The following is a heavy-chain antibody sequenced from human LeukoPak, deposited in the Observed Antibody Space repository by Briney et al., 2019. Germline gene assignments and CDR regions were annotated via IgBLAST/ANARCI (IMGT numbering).Heavy chain of an antibody. CDR1: GFTFSSYS. D-gene: IGHD2-2*01. CDR3: ARKYEQT. V-gene: IGHV3-48*02. Sequence: GGSLRLSCAASGFTFSSYSMSWVRQAPGKGLEWVSYISSGSDTIYYADSVKGRFTISRDNAKDSLYLQMNSLRDEDTAVYYCARKYEQTWGQGTLVTVSS. J-gene: IGHJ4*02. CDR2: ISSGSDTI.